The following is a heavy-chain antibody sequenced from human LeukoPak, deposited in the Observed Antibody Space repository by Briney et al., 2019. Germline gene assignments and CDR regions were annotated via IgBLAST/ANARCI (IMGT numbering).Heavy chain of an antibody. CDR2: ISSSGSII. J-gene: IGHJ6*03. CDR3: ARQLGEIEYYYYYMDV. CDR1: GFTFSSYE. Sequence: PGGSLRLSCAASGFTFSSYEMNWVRQAPGKGLEWVSYISSSGSIIYYADSVKGRFTISRDNAKNSLYLQMNSLRAEDTAVYYCARQLGEIEYYYYYMDVWGKGTTVTVSS. D-gene: IGHD1-1*01. V-gene: IGHV3-48*03.